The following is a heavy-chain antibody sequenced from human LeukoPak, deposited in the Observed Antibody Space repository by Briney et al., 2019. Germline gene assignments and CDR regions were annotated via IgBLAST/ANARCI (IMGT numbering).Heavy chain of an antibody. V-gene: IGHV1-2*02. CDR1: GYTFTGYY. D-gene: IGHD6-19*01. CDR3: ARERVGYSSGWYPGFDY. J-gene: IGHJ4*02. Sequence: ASVKVSCKASGYTFTGYYMHWVRQAPGQGLEWMGWINPNSGGTNYAQKFQGRVTMTRDTSISTAYMELSRLRSDDTAVYYCARERVGYSSGWYPGFDYWGQGTLVTVSS. CDR2: INPNSGGT.